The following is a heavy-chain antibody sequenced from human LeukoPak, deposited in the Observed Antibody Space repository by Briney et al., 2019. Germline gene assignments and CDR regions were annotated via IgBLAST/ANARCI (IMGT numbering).Heavy chain of an antibody. V-gene: IGHV3-21*01. CDR1: GFTFSSYS. CDR3: AVRRGIYY. J-gene: IGHJ4*02. Sequence: GGSLRLSCAAPGFTFSSYSMNWVRQAPGKGLEWVSSISSSSSYIYYADSVKGRFTISRDKAKNSLYLQMNSLRAEDTAVYYCAVRRGIYYWGQGTLVTVSS. CDR2: ISSSSSYI.